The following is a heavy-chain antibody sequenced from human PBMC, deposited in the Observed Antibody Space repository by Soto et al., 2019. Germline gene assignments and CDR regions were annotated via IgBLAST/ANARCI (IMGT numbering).Heavy chain of an antibody. D-gene: IGHD3-10*01. V-gene: IGHV4-30-4*01. CDR3: ARDLMGFSPLYYYGMDV. CDR1: GGSISSGDYY. CDR2: IYYSGST. J-gene: IGHJ6*02. Sequence: PSETLSLTCTVSGGSISSGDYYWSWIRQPPGKGLEWIGYIYYSGSTYYNPSLKSRVTISVDTSKNQFSLKLSSVTAADTAVYYCARDLMGFSPLYYYGMDVWGQGTTVTVSS.